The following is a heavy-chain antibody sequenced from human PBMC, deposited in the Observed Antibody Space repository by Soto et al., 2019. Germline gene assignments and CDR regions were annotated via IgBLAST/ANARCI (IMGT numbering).Heavy chain of an antibody. D-gene: IGHD3-10*01. Sequence: SETLSLTCAVSGASIDNNGYSWTWLRQHPGKGLEWIGEINHSGSTNYNPSLKSRVTISVDTSKNQFSLKLSSVTAADTAVYYCARGWYYGSGSYYNPYYYYYGMDVWGQGTTVTVSS. CDR3: ARGWYYGSGSYYNPYYYYYGMDV. CDR2: INHSGST. CDR1: GASIDNNGYS. V-gene: IGHV4-34*01. J-gene: IGHJ6*02.